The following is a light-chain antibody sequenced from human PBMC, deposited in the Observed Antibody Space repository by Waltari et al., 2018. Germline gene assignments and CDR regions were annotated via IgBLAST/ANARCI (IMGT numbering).Light chain of an antibody. CDR3: VQALAFPLT. CDR1: QSLLQSNGNTY. V-gene: IGKV2-40*01. Sequence: DIVMTQTPLSLPITPGEPASISCRSSQSLLQSNGNTYLHWYLQKPGQSPQLLIYGGSSRASGVPDRFSGSGSGTDFTLKISKVEAEDVGIYYCVQALAFPLTFGGGTKVEIE. J-gene: IGKJ4*01. CDR2: GGS.